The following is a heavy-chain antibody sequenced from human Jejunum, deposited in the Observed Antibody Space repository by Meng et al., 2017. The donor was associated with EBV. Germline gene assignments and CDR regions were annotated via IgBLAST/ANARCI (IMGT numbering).Heavy chain of an antibody. J-gene: IGHJ4*02. D-gene: IGHD3-22*01. CDR3: ASVGYYDSSGYFTDY. CDR2: IHHSGRT. V-gene: IGHV4-4*02. Sequence: QVQLQESGPGLVKPSGTLCLTCAVSGGSITSTNWWSWVRQPPGKGLEWIGEIHHSGRTNYNPSLKSRVTISVDKSKNQFSLELSSVTAAGTAVYFCASVGYYDSSGYFTDYWGQGTLVTVAS. CDR1: GGSITSTNW.